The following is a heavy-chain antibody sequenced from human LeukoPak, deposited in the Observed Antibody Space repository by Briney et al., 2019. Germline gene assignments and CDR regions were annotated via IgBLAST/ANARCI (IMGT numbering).Heavy chain of an antibody. CDR1: GGSISSSSYY. Sequence: SETLSLTCTVSGGSISSSSYYWGWIRQPPGKGLEWIGSIYYSGSTYYNPPLKSRVTISVDTSKNQFSLKLSSVTAADTAVYYCARDLREQQLELYYYMDVWGKGTTVTVSS. CDR2: IYYSGST. CDR3: ARDLREQQLELYYYMDV. J-gene: IGHJ6*03. V-gene: IGHV4-39*07. D-gene: IGHD6-13*01.